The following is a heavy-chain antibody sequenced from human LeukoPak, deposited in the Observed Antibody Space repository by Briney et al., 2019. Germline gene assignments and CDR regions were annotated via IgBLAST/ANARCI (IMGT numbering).Heavy chain of an antibody. V-gene: IGHV3-7*05. D-gene: IGHD5-18*01. Sequence: GGSLRLSCADSGFTFSRSWMTWVRQAPGKGLEWVANINEDGSAQNYVDSVKGRFTISRDNPKSTLYLEMNSLRAEDTAVYYCARDAGYGRFDYWGQGTLVTVSS. CDR3: ARDAGYGRFDY. CDR1: GFTFSRSW. J-gene: IGHJ4*02. CDR2: INEDGSAQ.